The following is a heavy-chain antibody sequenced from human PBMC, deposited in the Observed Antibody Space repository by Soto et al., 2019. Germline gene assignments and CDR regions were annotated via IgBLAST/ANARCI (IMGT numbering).Heavy chain of an antibody. CDR1: GGSISSYY. J-gene: IGHJ4*02. V-gene: IGHV4-59*01. D-gene: IGHD3-3*01. CDR3: ARDGPHISIFGYGDY. Sequence: ASETLSLTCTVSGGSISSYYWSWIRQPPGKGLEWIGYIYYSGSTNYNPSLKSRVTISVDTSKNQFSLKLSSVTAADTAVYYCARDGPHISIFGYGDYWGQGNLVTVSS. CDR2: IYYSGST.